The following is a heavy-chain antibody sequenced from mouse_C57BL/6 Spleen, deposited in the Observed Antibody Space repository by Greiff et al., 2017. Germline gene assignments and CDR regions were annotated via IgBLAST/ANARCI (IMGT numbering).Heavy chain of an antibody. V-gene: IGHV1-64*01. Sequence: QVQLQQPGAELVKPGASVKLSCKASGYTFTSYWMHWVKQRPGQGLEWIGMIHPNRGSTNYNEKFKSKATLTVDKSSSTAYMQLSSLTSEDSAVYYCARGWLLGFAYWGQGTLVTVSA. CDR1: GYTFTSYW. J-gene: IGHJ3*01. CDR2: IHPNRGST. CDR3: ARGWLLGFAY. D-gene: IGHD2-3*01.